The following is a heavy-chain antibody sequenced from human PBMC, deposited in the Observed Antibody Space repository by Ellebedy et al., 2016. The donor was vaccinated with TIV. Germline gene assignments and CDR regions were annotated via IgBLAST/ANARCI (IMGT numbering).Heavy chain of an antibody. CDR1: GGSFSGYY. V-gene: IGHV4-34*01. Sequence: SQTLSLTCXVYGGSFSGYYWSWIRQPPGKGLEWIGEINHSGSTNYNPSLKSRVTISVDTSKNQFSLKLSSVTAADTAVYYCARERPLDAFDIWGQGTMVTVSS. D-gene: IGHD5-24*01. CDR2: INHSGST. J-gene: IGHJ3*02. CDR3: ARERPLDAFDI.